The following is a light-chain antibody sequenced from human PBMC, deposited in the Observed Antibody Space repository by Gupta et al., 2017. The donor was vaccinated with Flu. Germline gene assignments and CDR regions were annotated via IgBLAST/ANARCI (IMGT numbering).Light chain of an antibody. V-gene: IGLV3-25*02. J-gene: IGLJ3*02. Sequence: SYELTPPPSVSVSPGQTARITGAGDALPKQYAYWYQQRPGQAPVLVIYKDSERPSGMPERFSGSSSVTTVTLTISGVQAEDEADYYCHSAEISGTDWVFGGGTKLTVL. CDR2: KDS. CDR1: ALPKQY. CDR3: HSAEISGTDWV.